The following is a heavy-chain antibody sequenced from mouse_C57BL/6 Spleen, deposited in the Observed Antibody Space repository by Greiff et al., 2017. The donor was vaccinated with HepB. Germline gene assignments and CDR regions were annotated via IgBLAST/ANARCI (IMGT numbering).Heavy chain of an antibody. CDR1: GFTFSDYG. D-gene: IGHD2-3*01. CDR2: ISSGSSTI. Sequence: EVMLVESGGGLVKPGGSLKLSCAASGFTFSDYGMHWVRQAPEKGLEWVAYISSGSSTIYYADTVKGRFTISRDNAKNTLFLQMTSLRSEDTAMYYCARSGYYEYFDVWGTGTTVTVSS. CDR3: ARSGYYEYFDV. V-gene: IGHV5-17*01. J-gene: IGHJ1*03.